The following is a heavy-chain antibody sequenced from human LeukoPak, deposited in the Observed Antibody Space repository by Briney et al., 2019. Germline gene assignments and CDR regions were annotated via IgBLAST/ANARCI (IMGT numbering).Heavy chain of an antibody. J-gene: IGHJ6*02. CDR1: GFTLSTYS. D-gene: IGHD3/OR15-3a*01. V-gene: IGHV3-21*01. CDR3: ARGGVGLVIIPWWEYDYYGLDV. CDR2: ISSSSSYM. Sequence: NPGGSLRLSCAASGFTLSTYSMNWVRQAPGKGLEWVSSISSSSSYMYYADSVKGRFIISRDNAKNSLHLQMNSLRAEDTAVYYCARGGVGLVIIPWWEYDYYGLDVWGQGTTVTVSS.